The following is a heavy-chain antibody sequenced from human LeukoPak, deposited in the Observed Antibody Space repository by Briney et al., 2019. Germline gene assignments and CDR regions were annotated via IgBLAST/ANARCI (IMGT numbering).Heavy chain of an antibody. J-gene: IGHJ3*02. D-gene: IGHD5-18*01. V-gene: IGHV4-34*01. CDR3: AREYEPGYSQTHDAFDI. CDR1: GGSFSGYY. CDR2: IYHSGST. Sequence: PSETLSLTCAVYGGSFSGYYWSWIRQPPGKGLEWIGSIYHSGSTYYNPSLKSRVTISVDTSKNQFSLKLSSVTAADTAVYYCAREYEPGYSQTHDAFDIWGQGTMVTVSS.